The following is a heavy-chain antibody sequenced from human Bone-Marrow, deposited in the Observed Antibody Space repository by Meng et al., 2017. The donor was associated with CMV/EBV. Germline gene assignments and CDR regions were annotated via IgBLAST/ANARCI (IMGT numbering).Heavy chain of an antibody. D-gene: IGHD2-2*02. CDR2: IRYDGSNK. CDR3: AKDRGYCSSTSCYTYYYYYYGMDV. V-gene: IGHV3-30*02. CDR1: GFTFSSYG. J-gene: IGHJ6*02. Sequence: GESLKISCAASGFTFSSYGMHWVRQAPGKGLEWVAFIRYDGSNKYYADSVKGRFTISRDNSKNTLYLQMNSLRAEDTAVYYCAKDRGYCSSTSCYTYYYYYYGMDVWGQGTTVTVSS.